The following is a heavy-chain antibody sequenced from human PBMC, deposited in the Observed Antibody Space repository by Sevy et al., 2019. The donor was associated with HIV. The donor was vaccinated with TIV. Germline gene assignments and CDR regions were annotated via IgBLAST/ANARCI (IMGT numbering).Heavy chain of an antibody. CDR3: ARVPDDSSGYYYRY. V-gene: IGHV1-69*06. D-gene: IGHD3-22*01. CDR2: IIPIFGTA. Sequence: ASVKVSCKASGGTFSSYAISWVRQAPGQGLEWMGGIIPIFGTANYAKKFQGRVTITADKSTSTAYMELSSLRSEDTAVYYCARVPDDSSGYYYRYWGQGTLVTVSS. CDR1: GGTFSSYA. J-gene: IGHJ4*02.